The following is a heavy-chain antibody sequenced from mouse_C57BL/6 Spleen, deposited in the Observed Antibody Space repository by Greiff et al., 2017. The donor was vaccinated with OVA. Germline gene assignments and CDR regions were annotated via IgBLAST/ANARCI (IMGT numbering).Heavy chain of an antibody. CDR3: ARSRGNYVGAMDY. J-gene: IGHJ4*01. CDR2: IYPGDGDT. V-gene: IGHV1-82*01. D-gene: IGHD2-1*01. Sequence: VQLQQSGPELVKPGASVKISCKASGYAFSSSWMNWVKQRPGKGLEWIGRIYPGDGDTNYNGKFKGKATLTADKSSSTAYMQLSSLTSEDSAVYFCARSRGNYVGAMDYWGQGTSVTVSS. CDR1: GYAFSSSW.